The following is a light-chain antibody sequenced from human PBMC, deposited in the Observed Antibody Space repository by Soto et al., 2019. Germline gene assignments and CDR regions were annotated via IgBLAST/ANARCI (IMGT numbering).Light chain of an antibody. Sequence: QSALTQPPSASGSPGQSVTISCTGTSSDVGGYNFVSWYQQHPGKAPKLMIYEVSERPSGVPDRFSGSKSGNTASLTVSGLQAVDEADYYCSSYAGSNILVFGGGTQLTVL. V-gene: IGLV2-8*01. CDR3: SSYAGSNILV. J-gene: IGLJ2*01. CDR2: EVS. CDR1: SSDVGGYNF.